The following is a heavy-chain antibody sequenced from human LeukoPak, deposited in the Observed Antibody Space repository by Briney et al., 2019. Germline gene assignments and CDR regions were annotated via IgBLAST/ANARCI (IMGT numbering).Heavy chain of an antibody. Sequence: GGPLRLSCAASGFTFSSYEMNWARQAPGKGLEGVSYISSSGTPIHYADSVKGRFTISRDNGKNSLFLQMNSLRAEDTAVYYCAREKTACGGDCYDSWGQGPLVTVSS. CDR2: ISSSGTPI. V-gene: IGHV3-48*03. CDR3: AREKTACGGDCYDS. J-gene: IGHJ4*02. D-gene: IGHD2-21*01. CDR1: GFTFSSYE.